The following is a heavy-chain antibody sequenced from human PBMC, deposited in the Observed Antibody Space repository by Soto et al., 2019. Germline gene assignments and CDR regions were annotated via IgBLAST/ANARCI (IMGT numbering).Heavy chain of an antibody. CDR3: ARESGYLNWFDP. CDR2: ISSSSTI. J-gene: IGHJ5*02. D-gene: IGHD3-22*01. CDR1: GFTLSSYS. Sequence: GGSLRLSCAASGFTLSSYSMNWVRQAPGKGLEWVSYISSSSTIYYADSVKGRFTISRDNAKNSLYLQMNSLRDEDTAVYYCARESGYLNWFDPWGQGTLVTVSS. V-gene: IGHV3-48*02.